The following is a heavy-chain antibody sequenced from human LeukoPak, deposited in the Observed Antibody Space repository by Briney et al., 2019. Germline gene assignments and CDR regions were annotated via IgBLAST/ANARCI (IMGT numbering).Heavy chain of an antibody. Sequence: PSESLSLTCSVYVGSFSDYDWSWIRQPPWKGLEWIGEINHSGSTNYNPSLKSRVTISVDTSKNQFSLKLSSVTAADTAVYYCARGRGSYYVWGQGTLVTVSS. CDR2: INHSGST. CDR3: ARGRGSYYV. V-gene: IGHV4-34*01. CDR1: VGSFSDYD. J-gene: IGHJ4*02. D-gene: IGHD1-26*01.